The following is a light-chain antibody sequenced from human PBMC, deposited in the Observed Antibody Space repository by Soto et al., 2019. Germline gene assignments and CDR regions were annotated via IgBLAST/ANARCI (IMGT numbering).Light chain of an antibody. J-gene: IGLJ3*02. CDR1: SSNIGSNY. Sequence: QLVLTQAPSASGTPGQRVTISCSGSSSNIGSNYVYWYQQLPGTAPKLLMYRSNQRPSGVPDRFSGSKSGTSASLAISGLRSEDEADYYCAAWDDSLSGWLFGGGTKLTVL. V-gene: IGLV1-47*01. CDR2: RSN. CDR3: AAWDDSLSGWL.